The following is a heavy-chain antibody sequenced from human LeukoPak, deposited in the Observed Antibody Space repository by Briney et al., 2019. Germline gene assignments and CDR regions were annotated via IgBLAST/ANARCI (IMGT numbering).Heavy chain of an antibody. CDR3: ARGGYCTNGVCYNYRDIDYYFLY. Sequence: PSETLSLTCAVYGGSFSGYYWSWIRQPPGKGLEWVGEINHSGSTKYNPSLKRRLTISVDTSKNQSSLKQSSVTAAATAVYYCARGGYCTNGVCYNYRDIDYYFLYWGQGTLVSVPS. D-gene: IGHD2-8*01. CDR1: GGSFSGYY. J-gene: IGHJ4*02. CDR2: INHSGST. V-gene: IGHV4-34*01.